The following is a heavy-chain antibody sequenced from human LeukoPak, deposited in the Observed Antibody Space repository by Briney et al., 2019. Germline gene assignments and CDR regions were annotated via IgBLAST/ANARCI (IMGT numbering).Heavy chain of an antibody. CDR3: TTGPFDYYGSASYLANGMDV. CDR1: GFTFSNAW. D-gene: IGHD3-10*01. J-gene: IGHJ6*02. CDR2: IKSKTDGGTT. V-gene: IGHV3-15*01. Sequence: GGPLRLSCAASGFTFSNAWMSWVREAPGKGLEWVGRIKSKTDGGTTDYTAPVKGRFTISRDDSKNTLYLQMNSLKTEATAVYYCTTGPFDYYGSASYLANGMDVWGQGTTVTVSS.